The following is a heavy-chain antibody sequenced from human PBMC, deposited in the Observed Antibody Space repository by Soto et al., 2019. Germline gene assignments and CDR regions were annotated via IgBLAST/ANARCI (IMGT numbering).Heavy chain of an antibody. J-gene: IGHJ6*02. D-gene: IGHD2-15*01. CDR2: ISTYNGDT. Sequence: QVQLVQSGAEVRKPGASVKVSCKASGYTFSTSGMSWLRQAPGQGLEWMGWISTYNGDTNDAPKFQDRVTMTSDTSTSTVYMELRSLRSDDTAVYYCARAGAAPYYYYGMHVWGQGIRVTVSS. V-gene: IGHV1-18*01. CDR1: GYTFSTSG. CDR3: ARAGAAPYYYYGMHV.